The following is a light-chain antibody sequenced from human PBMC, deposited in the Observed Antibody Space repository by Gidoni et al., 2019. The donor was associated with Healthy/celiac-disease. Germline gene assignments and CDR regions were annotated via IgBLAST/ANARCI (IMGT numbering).Light chain of an antibody. CDR1: NIGSKS. Sequence: SYVLTQPPSVSVAPGQTARITCGRNNIGSKSVHWYQQKPGQAPVLLVYDDSARPSGIPERFSGSNSGNTATLTISRVEAGDEADYYCQVGDSSSDHRVFGGGTKLTVL. CDR2: DDS. CDR3: QVGDSSSDHRV. V-gene: IGLV3-21*02. J-gene: IGLJ3*02.